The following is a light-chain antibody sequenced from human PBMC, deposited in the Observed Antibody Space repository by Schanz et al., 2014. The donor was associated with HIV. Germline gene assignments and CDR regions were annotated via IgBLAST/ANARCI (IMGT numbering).Light chain of an antibody. CDR3: QQSYSAMYT. V-gene: IGKV1-39*01. CDR2: AAS. J-gene: IGKJ2*01. CDR1: QSMSSW. Sequence: DIQLTQSPSFLSASVGDRVTITCRASQSMSSWLAWYQQKPGKAPNLLIYAASTLQSGVPSRFSGSGSGTDFTLTISNLQPEDFATYYCQQSYSAMYTFAQGTKLEIK.